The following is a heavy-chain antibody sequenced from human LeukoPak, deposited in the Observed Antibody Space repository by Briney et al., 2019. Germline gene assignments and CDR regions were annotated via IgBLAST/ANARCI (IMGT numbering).Heavy chain of an antibody. Sequence: ASVKVSCKASGYAFTSYYMHWVRQAPGQGLEWMGGINPSGGSTSYAQKFQGRLTMTRDTSTSTVYMELSSLRSEDTAVYYCARDLGAVAGTRYYYYYGMDVWGQGTTVTVSS. CDR1: GYAFTSYY. J-gene: IGHJ6*02. D-gene: IGHD6-19*01. V-gene: IGHV1-46*01. CDR3: ARDLGAVAGTRYYYYYGMDV. CDR2: INPSGGST.